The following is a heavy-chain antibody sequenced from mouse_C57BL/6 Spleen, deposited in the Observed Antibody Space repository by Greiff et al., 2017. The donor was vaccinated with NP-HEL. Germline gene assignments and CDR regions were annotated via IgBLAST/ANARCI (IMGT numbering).Heavy chain of an antibody. D-gene: IGHD2-4*01. CDR1: GYAFSSYW. Sequence: QVQLQQSGAELVKPGASVKISCKASGYAFSSYWMNWVKQRPGKGLEWIGQIYPGDGDTNYNGKFKGKATLTADKSSSTAYMQLSSLTSEDSAVYFCARCYDYLAMDYWGQGTSVTVSS. V-gene: IGHV1-80*01. CDR3: ARCYDYLAMDY. CDR2: IYPGDGDT. J-gene: IGHJ4*01.